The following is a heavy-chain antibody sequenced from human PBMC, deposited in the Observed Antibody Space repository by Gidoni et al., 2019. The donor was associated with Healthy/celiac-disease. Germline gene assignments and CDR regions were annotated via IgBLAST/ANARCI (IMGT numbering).Heavy chain of an antibody. J-gene: IGHJ6*02. CDR1: GFTFSSYV. D-gene: IGHD3-10*01. V-gene: IGHV3-33*01. CDR2: IWYDGSNK. Sequence: QVQLVESGGGVVQSGRSLRLSCAASGFTFSSYVMNWVRQAPGQGLEWVAVIWYDGSNKYYADSVKGRFTISRDNSKNTLYLQMNSVRAEDTAVYYCAREGEYYGSGSYGPYYYYGIDVWGQGTTVTVSS. CDR3: AREGEYYGSGSYGPYYYYGIDV.